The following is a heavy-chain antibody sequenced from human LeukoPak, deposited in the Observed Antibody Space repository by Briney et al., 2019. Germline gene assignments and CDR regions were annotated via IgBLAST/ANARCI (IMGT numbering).Heavy chain of an antibody. CDR3: ARGTLNPLRYFDWFGFDY. V-gene: IGHV3-21*01. CDR2: VSSSSSYI. J-gene: IGHJ4*02. CDR1: GFSFSTYN. D-gene: IGHD3-9*01. Sequence: GGSLRLSCATSGFSFSTYNMNWVRQAPGKGLEWVSSVSSSSSYIYYSDSVKGRFTISRDNSLFLQMNSLRAEDTAVYYCARGTLNPLRYFDWFGFDYWGQGTLVTVSS.